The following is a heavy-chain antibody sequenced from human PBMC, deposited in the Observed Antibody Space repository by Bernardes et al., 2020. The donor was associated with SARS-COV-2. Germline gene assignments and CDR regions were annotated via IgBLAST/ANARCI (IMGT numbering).Heavy chain of an antibody. CDR1: GFTFSNYG. CDR3: ARDHTVRLDSGVLNGLDL. V-gene: IGHV3-33*01. CDR2: ISHDDTYE. D-gene: IGHD4-17*01. Sequence: GGSLRLSCAASGFTFSNYGMHWVRQAPGKGLEWVAVISHDDTYEKCADSVEGRATVSRDDSRNTLYLQINSLRAEDTAVYYCARDHTVRLDSGVLNGLDLWGQGTRVTVSS. J-gene: IGHJ3*01.